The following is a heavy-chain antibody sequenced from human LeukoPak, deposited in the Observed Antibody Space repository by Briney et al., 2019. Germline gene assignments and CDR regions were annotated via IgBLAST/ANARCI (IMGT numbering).Heavy chain of an antibody. Sequence: GGSLRLSCGASGFTFSNSAMTWVRQAPGKGLEWVSSITNSGANTYYADSVKGRFTISRDDSKNTLHLQMNSLRAEDTAVYYCARINYYDGSGFYRDYWGQGTLVTVSS. CDR1: GFTFSNSA. D-gene: IGHD3-22*01. V-gene: IGHV3-23*01. CDR3: ARINYYDGSGFYRDY. J-gene: IGHJ4*02. CDR2: ITNSGANT.